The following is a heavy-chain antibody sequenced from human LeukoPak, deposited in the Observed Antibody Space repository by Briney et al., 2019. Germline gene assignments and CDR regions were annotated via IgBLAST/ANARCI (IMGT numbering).Heavy chain of an antibody. Sequence: GGSLRLSCAASGFTFSNYAMHWVRQAPGKGLEWVAVISYDGSNKYYADSMKGRFTVSRDNSKNTLYLQMNSLRAEDTAVYYCAKDSPLPGYYDSSGWFGYWGQGTLVTVSS. D-gene: IGHD3-22*01. V-gene: IGHV3-30*04. CDR3: AKDSPLPGYYDSSGWFGY. CDR1: GFTFSNYA. CDR2: ISYDGSNK. J-gene: IGHJ4*02.